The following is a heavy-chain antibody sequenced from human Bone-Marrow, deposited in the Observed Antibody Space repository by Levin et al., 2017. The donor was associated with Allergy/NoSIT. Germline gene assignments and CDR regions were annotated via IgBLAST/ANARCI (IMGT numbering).Heavy chain of an antibody. Sequence: PGGSLRLSCVGSGITLDNFAMHWVRQAPGKGLEWVADIWADGITKHYSDSVKGRFTVSRDESKNTLYLQLAVLRAEDTAIYYCARSYAAQDGGAWFDPWGQGTLVTVSS. CDR2: IWADGITK. CDR1: GITLDNFA. CDR3: ARSYAAQDGGAWFDP. J-gene: IGHJ5*02. D-gene: IGHD2-2*01. V-gene: IGHV3-33*01.